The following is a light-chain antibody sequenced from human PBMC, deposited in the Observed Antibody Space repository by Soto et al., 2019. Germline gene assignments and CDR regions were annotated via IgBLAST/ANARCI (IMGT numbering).Light chain of an antibody. CDR1: QSVSSY. CDR2: DAS. Sequence: EIVLTQSPATLSLSPGERATLSCRASQSVSSYLAWYQQKPGQAPRLLIYDASNRATGIPARFSGSGSGTDFTLTISSLEPEDVAVYYCQQRSNWPPRTFGGGTKGDLK. V-gene: IGKV3-11*01. CDR3: QQRSNWPPRT. J-gene: IGKJ4*01.